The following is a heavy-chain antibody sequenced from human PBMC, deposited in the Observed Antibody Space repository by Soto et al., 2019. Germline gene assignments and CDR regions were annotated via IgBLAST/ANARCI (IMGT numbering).Heavy chain of an antibody. CDR2: VYPSDSDV. J-gene: IGHJ4*02. D-gene: IGHD3-16*01. CDR3: TKGATSPLDS. Sequence: PGESLKISCQGSGYRFTSSWIGWVRQMPGKGPEWLGNVYPSDSDVRYSPSFEGRVTISADNSINTAYLHLLNLKASDTAIYYCTKGATSPLDSWGQGTRVTVSS. CDR1: GYRFTSSW. V-gene: IGHV5-51*01.